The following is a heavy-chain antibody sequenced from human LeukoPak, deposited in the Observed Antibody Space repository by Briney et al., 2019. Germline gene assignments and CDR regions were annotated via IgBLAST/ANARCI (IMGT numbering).Heavy chain of an antibody. Sequence: GGSLRLSCAASGFTFINYAMHWVRQAPGKGLEGVALISYDGSNKYYADSVKGRFTISRDNSRNTLSLQMNSLRTEDTAVYSCARDGSVASAAYYFDYWGQGTLVTVSS. CDR2: ISYDGSNK. V-gene: IGHV3-30-3*01. CDR1: GFTFINYA. J-gene: IGHJ4*02. CDR3: ARDGSVASAAYYFDY. D-gene: IGHD6-13*01.